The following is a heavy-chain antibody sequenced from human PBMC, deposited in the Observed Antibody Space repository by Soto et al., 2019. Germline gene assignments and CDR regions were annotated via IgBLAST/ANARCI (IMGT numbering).Heavy chain of an antibody. CDR2: ISYDGGNK. CDR1: GFTFSTYD. Sequence: PRGSLRLSCAASGFTFSTYDMHWVRQAPGKGLEWVAVISYDGGNKYYADSVKGRFTISRDNSKNTLFLQINSLRAEDAAVYYRAKPTVTTILAFDYWGQGTLVTVSS. V-gene: IGHV3-30*18. D-gene: IGHD4-4*01. J-gene: IGHJ4*02. CDR3: AKPTVTTILAFDY.